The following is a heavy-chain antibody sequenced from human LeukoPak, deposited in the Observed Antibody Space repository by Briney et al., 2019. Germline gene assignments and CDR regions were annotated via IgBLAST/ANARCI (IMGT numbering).Heavy chain of an antibody. D-gene: IGHD4-11*01. CDR3: AGSLDHYSFVGGLSNY. CDR2: IIPIFGTA. Sequence: GASVKVSCKASGGTFSSYAISWVRQAPGQGLEWMGGIIPIFGTANYAQKFQGRVTITADESTSTAYMELSSLRSEDTAVYYCAGSLDHYSFVGGLSNYWGQGTLVTVSS. V-gene: IGHV1-69*13. J-gene: IGHJ4*02. CDR1: GGTFSSYA.